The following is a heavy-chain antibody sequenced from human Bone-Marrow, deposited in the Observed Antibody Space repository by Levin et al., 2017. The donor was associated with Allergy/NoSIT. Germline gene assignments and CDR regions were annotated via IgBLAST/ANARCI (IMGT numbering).Heavy chain of an antibody. V-gene: IGHV3-11*01. CDR2: ISNSGSTI. Sequence: GGSLRLSCTTSGFRFSDYYMSWIRQAPGKGLEWVSYISNSGSTIFYSDSVKGRFTISRDNGKNSLSLEMNNLRVEDTAVYFCARGREYCTSSSCYLSHWGQGTQVTVTS. J-gene: IGHJ4*02. D-gene: IGHD2-2*01. CDR1: GFRFSDYY. CDR3: ARGREYCTSSSCYLSH.